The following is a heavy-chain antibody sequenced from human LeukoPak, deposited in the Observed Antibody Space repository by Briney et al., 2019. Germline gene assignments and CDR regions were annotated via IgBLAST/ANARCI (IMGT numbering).Heavy chain of an antibody. CDR2: IYHSGST. Sequence: SGTLSLTCAVSGGSISSSNWWSWVRQPPGKGLEWIGEIYHSGSTNYNPSLKSRVTISVDKSKNQFSLKLSSVTAADTAVYYCAGDYCSGGSCYSGNRWFDPWGQGTLVTVSS. J-gene: IGHJ5*02. D-gene: IGHD2-15*01. V-gene: IGHV4-4*02. CDR1: GGSISSSNW. CDR3: AGDYCSGGSCYSGNRWFDP.